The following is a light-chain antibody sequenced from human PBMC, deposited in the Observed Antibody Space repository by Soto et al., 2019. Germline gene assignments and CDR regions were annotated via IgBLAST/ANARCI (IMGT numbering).Light chain of an antibody. V-gene: IGKV1-5*01. CDR1: QSISSW. CDR2: DAS. J-gene: IGKJ5*01. Sequence: DIQMTQSPSTLSASVGDRVTITCRASQSISSWLAWYQQKPGKAPKLLIYDASSLESGVPSRFSGSGSGTEFTLTISCLQPDDFATYYCQQSNSYSYTFGQGTRLEIK. CDR3: QQSNSYSYT.